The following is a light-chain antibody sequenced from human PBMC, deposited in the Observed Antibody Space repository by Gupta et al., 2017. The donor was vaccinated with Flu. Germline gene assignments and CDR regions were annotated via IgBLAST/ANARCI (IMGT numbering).Light chain of an antibody. CDR2: DDN. Sequence: SSANLGKQYVYWYQQKPGKAPKLLIYDDNKRPSGIPDRFSGSKSGTTATLGIAGLQAGDEAYFHCGSGDSSGSCVVFGGGTKLTVL. V-gene: IGLV1-51*01. J-gene: IGLJ2*01. CDR1: SANLGKQY. CDR3: GSGDSSGSCVV.